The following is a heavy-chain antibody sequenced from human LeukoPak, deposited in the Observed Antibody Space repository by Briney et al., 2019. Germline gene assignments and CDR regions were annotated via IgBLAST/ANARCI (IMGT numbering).Heavy chain of an antibody. J-gene: IGHJ4*02. Sequence: GASVKVSCKASGGTFSSYAISWVRQAPGQGLEWMGRIIPIFGTANYAQKFQGRVTITTDESTSTAYMELSSLRSEDTAVYYCALSPVGGSYRYTSDYWGQGTLVTVSS. CDR3: ALSPVGGSYRYTSDY. D-gene: IGHD3-16*02. CDR2: IIPIFGTA. CDR1: GGTFSSYA. V-gene: IGHV1-69*05.